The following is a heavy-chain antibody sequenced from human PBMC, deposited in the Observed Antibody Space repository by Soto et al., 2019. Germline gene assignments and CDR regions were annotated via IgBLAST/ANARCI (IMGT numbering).Heavy chain of an antibody. J-gene: IGHJ4*02. Sequence: EVQLVESGGGLVQPGGSLRLSCAASGFTFSSYWMYWVRQAPGKGLVWVSRIKTDGSITSYADSVKGRFTVSRDNARDLLNPQINCLGGGQRAVYSGAKGITSAPEDLGQGNRVTVSS. CDR2: IKTDGSIT. CDR1: GFTFSSYW. V-gene: IGHV3-74*01. CDR3: AKGITSAPED.